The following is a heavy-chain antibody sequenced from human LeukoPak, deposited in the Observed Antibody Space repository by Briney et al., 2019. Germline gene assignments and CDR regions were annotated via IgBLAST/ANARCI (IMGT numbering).Heavy chain of an antibody. CDR2: IYYSGST. J-gene: IGHJ6*03. CDR3: ARVKRYSSGWDYYYYMDV. Sequence: SETLSLTCTVSGGSLSSYYWSWIRQPPGKGLEWIGYIYYSGSTNYNPSLKSRVTISVDTSKNQFSLKLSSVTAADTAVYYCARVKRYSSGWDYYYYMDVWGKGTTVTVSS. V-gene: IGHV4-59*01. D-gene: IGHD6-19*01. CDR1: GGSLSSYY.